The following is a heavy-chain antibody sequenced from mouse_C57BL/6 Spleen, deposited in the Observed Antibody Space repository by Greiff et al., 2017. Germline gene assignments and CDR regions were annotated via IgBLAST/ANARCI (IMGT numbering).Heavy chain of an antibody. V-gene: IGHV5-4*01. Sequence: EVQLVESGGGLVKPGGSLKLSCAASGFTFSSYAMSWVRQTPEKRLEWVATISDGGSYTYYPDNVKGRFTISRDNAKNNLYLQMSHLKSEDTAMYYFAREIYYYGSFAYWRQGTLVTVSA. CDR3: AREIYYYGSFAY. CDR1: GFTFSSYA. CDR2: ISDGGSYT. D-gene: IGHD1-1*01. J-gene: IGHJ3*01.